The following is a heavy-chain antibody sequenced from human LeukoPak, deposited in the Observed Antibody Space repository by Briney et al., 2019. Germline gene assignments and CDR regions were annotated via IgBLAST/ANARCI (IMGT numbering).Heavy chain of an antibody. CDR1: GFTFSSYA. J-gene: IGHJ4*02. V-gene: IGHV3-30-3*01. CDR2: ISYDGSNK. Sequence: GRSLRLSCAASGFTFSSYAMHWVRQAPGKGLEWVAVISYDGSNKYCADSVKGRFTISRDNSKNTLYLQMNSLRAEDTAVYYCARGHYYDSSGQGFDYWGQGTLVTVSS. D-gene: IGHD3-22*01. CDR3: ARGHYYDSSGQGFDY.